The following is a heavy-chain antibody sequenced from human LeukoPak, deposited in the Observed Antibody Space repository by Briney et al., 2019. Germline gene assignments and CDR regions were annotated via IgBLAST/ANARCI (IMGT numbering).Heavy chain of an antibody. CDR1: GGFLSGYY. CDR2: INHSGST. CDR3: ARVPRGIAAAGTLPVDY. D-gene: IGHD6-13*01. J-gene: IGHJ4*02. V-gene: IGHV4-34*01. Sequence: PPETLSLTRAVDGGFLSGYYWSWIRHPPGKGLEWIGAINHSGSTNYNPSLKSRVTISVDTSKNQFSLKLSSVTAADTAVYYCARVPRGIAAAGTLPVDYWGQGTLVTVSS.